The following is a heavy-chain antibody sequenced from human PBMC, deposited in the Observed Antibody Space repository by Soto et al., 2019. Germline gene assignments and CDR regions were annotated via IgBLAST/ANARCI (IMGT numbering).Heavy chain of an antibody. CDR3: AQDDTSGHYYFGAY. D-gene: IGHD3-22*01. CDR2: VWFDGSKT. V-gene: IGHV3-33*06. Sequence: QVRVVESGGGVVQPGRSLRLSCVAAGFPFSSHAMHWVRQAPGQGLEWVALVWFDGSKTYYADSVKGRFTVSKDNSKNTGYLEMNSLRPEDRAIYYCAQDDTSGHYYFGAYWGQGALVTVSS. J-gene: IGHJ4*02. CDR1: GFPFSSHA.